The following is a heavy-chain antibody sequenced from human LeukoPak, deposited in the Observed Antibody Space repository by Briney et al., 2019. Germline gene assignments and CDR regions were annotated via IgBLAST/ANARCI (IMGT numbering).Heavy chain of an antibody. V-gene: IGHV3-23*01. J-gene: IGHJ4*02. Sequence: GGSLRLSCAASGFTFSSYVMSWVRQAPGKGLEWVSAISGSGGSTYYADSVKGRFTISRDNSKDTLYLQMNSLRAEDTAVYYCAKSTTSGDYVWGSYRSLDYWGQGTLVTVSS. D-gene: IGHD3-16*02. CDR3: AKSTTSGDYVWGSYRSLDY. CDR1: GFTFSSYV. CDR2: ISGSGGST.